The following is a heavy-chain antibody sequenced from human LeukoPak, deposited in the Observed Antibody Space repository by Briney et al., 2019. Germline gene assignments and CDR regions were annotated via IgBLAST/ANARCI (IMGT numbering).Heavy chain of an antibody. CDR2: ISSSSSYI. J-gene: IGHJ4*02. CDR1: GFTFSSYS. D-gene: IGHD3-22*01. V-gene: IGHV3-21*01. CDR3: ARDGHSGYYHD. Sequence: GGSLRLSCAASGFTFSSYSMNWVRQAPGKGLEWVSSISSSSSYIYYADSVKGRFTISRDNAKNSLYLQMNSLRAEDTVVYYCARDGHSGYYHDWGQGTLVTVSS.